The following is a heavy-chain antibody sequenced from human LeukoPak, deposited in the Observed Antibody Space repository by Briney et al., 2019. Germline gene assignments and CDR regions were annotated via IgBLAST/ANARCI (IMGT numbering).Heavy chain of an antibody. D-gene: IGHD2-15*01. Sequence: ASVTVSCKASGNTFIGYWIHWVRQAPGQGLDWMGRINPHNGDTHYAQKFQGRVTMTRDTSISTAYLELSSLRSDDTAVYYCARGTYSPSDYWGQGTLVIVSS. V-gene: IGHV1-2*06. CDR3: ARGTYSPSDY. J-gene: IGHJ4*02. CDR1: GNTFIGYW. CDR2: INPHNGDT.